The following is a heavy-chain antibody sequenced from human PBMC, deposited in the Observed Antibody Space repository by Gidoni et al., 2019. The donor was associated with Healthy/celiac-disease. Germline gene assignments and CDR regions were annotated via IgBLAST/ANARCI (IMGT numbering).Heavy chain of an antibody. Sequence: EVQLVESGGGLVQPGGSLRLPCAASGFTFSSYWMSWVRQASGKGLEWVAKIKQDGSEKYYVDSVKGRFTISRDNAKNSLYLQMNSLRAEDTAVYYCARDQGLWYSSSWYGVDGMDVWGQGTTVTVSS. D-gene: IGHD6-13*01. CDR2: IKQDGSEK. CDR1: GFTFSSYW. J-gene: IGHJ6*02. V-gene: IGHV3-7*01. CDR3: ARDQGLWYSSSWYGVDGMDV.